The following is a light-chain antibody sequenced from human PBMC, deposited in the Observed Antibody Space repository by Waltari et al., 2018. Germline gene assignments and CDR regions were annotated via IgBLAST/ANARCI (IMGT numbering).Light chain of an antibody. CDR3: QQYARSPPT. J-gene: IGKJ1*01. V-gene: IGKV3-20*01. CDR1: QSVRSSY. CDR2: GAS. Sequence: EIVLTQSPGTLSLSPGDRATLSCRASQSVRSSYLAWYQQKPGQAPRLLISGASSRATGIPDRFSGSGSGTDFTLTISRLEPEDFAVYHCQQYARSPPTFGQGTKVEIK.